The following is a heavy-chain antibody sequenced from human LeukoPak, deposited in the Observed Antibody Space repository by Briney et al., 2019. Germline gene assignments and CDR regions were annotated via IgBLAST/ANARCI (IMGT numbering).Heavy chain of an antibody. CDR1: GYTFTGYY. CDR2: INPNSGGT. D-gene: IGHD3-9*01. V-gene: IGHV1-2*02. Sequence: ASVKVSCKASGYTFTGYYMHWVRQAPGQGLEWMGWINPNSGGTNHAQKFQGRVTMTRDTSISTAYMELSRLRSDDTAVYYCARDGDILTGWYYYYYMDVWGKGTTVTVSS. CDR3: ARDGDILTGWYYYYYMDV. J-gene: IGHJ6*03.